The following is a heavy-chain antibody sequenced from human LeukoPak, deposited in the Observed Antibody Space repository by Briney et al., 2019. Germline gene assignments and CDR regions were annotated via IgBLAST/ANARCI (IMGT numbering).Heavy chain of an antibody. V-gene: IGHV4-31*03. CDR2: IYYSGST. J-gene: IGHJ5*02. Sequence: SQTLSLTCTVSGGSISSGGYYWSWIRQHPGKGLEWIGYIYYSGSTYYNPSLKSRVTISVDTSKNQFSLKLSSVTAADTAVYYCARVDDIAFKFDPWGQGTLVTVSS. D-gene: IGHD3-22*01. CDR3: ARVDDIAFKFDP. CDR1: GGSISSGGYY.